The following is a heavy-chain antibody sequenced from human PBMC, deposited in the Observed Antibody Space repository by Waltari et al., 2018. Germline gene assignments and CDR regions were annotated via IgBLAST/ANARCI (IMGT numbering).Heavy chain of an antibody. CDR1: GFSFTPTGLA. V-gene: IGHV2-5*02. CDR3: AGGWFYFDY. J-gene: IGHJ4*02. CDR2: IHWDDEK. D-gene: IGHD6-19*01. Sequence: QLTLKESGPTLVTPTQTLTLTCTFSGFSFTPTGLAVSGIRQPPTKALEWLALIHWDDEKWYSPSLKNRLTVTKDTSRNQVVLTLTNMDPADTATYYCAGGWFYFDYWGQGALVTVSS.